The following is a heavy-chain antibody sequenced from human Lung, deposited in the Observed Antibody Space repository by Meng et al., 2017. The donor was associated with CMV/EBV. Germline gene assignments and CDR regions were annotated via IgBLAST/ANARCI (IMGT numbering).Heavy chain of an antibody. CDR1: GGTFSSYS. CDR2: IIPIFGLA. Sequence: XXSCXASGGTFSSYSFSWVRQAPGQGLEWMGRIIPIFGLANYTQKFQGRVTISADKSTSIVSMELSSLRSEDTAVYYCARDQLLLGGFYYNGMDVWVQGTXVTVSS. CDR3: ARDQLLLGGFYYNGMDV. D-gene: IGHD3/OR15-3a*01. V-gene: IGHV1-69*04. J-gene: IGHJ6*02.